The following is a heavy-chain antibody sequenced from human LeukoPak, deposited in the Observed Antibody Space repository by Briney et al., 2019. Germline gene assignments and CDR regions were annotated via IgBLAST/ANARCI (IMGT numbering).Heavy chain of an antibody. CDR2: ISSSGSTI. Sequence: PGGSLSLSCAASGFTFSDYYMSWIRQAPGKGLEWVSYISSSGSTIYYADSVKGRFTISRDNAKNSLYLQMNSLRAEDTAVYFCARAVTTHYFDYWGQGTLVTVSS. J-gene: IGHJ4*02. V-gene: IGHV3-11*01. CDR1: GFTFSDYY. CDR3: ARAVTTHYFDY. D-gene: IGHD4-17*01.